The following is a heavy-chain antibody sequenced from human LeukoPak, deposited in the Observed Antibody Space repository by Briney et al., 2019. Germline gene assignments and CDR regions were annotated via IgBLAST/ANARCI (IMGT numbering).Heavy chain of an antibody. CDR1: GGTFSSYA. CDR3: AREWAVAGTGIGFDP. D-gene: IGHD6-19*01. CDR2: IIPIFGAA. J-gene: IGHJ5*02. Sequence: SVRVSCKASGGTFSSYAISWVRQAPGQGLEWMGRIIPIFGAANYAQKFQGRVTITTDESTSTAYMELSSLRSEDTAVYYCAREWAVAGTGIGFDPWGQGTLVTVSS. V-gene: IGHV1-69*05.